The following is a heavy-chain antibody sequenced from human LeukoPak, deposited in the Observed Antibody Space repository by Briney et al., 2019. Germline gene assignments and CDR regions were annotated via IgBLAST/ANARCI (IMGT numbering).Heavy chain of an antibody. J-gene: IGHJ4*02. D-gene: IGHD4-17*01. CDR2: ISGSGGST. CDR3: AKERTVTTYNFIDY. Sequence: PGGSLRLSCAASAFTFSIYAMSWVRQAPGKGLGWVSTISGSGGSTHYADSVKGRFTISRDNSKNTLYLQMNSLRAEDTAVYYCAKERTVTTYNFIDYWGQGTLVTVSS. CDR1: AFTFSIYA. V-gene: IGHV3-23*01.